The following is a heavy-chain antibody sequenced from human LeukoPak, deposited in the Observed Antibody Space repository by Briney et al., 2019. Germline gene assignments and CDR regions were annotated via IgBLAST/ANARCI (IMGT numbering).Heavy chain of an antibody. V-gene: IGHV3-11*01. D-gene: IGHD1-26*01. Sequence: GGSLRLSSAASGFTFSDYYMSWSRQAPGKGLGWGSYISSSGSTIYYADSVKGRFTISRDNAKNSLYLQMNSLRAEDTAVYYCARDSGSYSLTLFDPWGQGTLVTVSS. CDR3: ARDSGSYSLTLFDP. CDR1: GFTFSDYY. J-gene: IGHJ5*02. CDR2: ISSSGSTI.